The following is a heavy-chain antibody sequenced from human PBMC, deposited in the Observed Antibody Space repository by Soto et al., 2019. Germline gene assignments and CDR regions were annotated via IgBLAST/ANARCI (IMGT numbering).Heavy chain of an antibody. Sequence: SVKVTCKSSGGTFSSYAIIWVRQAPGQGLEWMGGIIPIFGTANYAQKFQGRVTITADESTSTAYMELSSLRSEDTAVYYCAREIAAAGDYYYGMDVWGQGTTVTVSS. J-gene: IGHJ6*02. CDR2: IIPIFGTA. D-gene: IGHD6-13*01. CDR3: AREIAAAGDYYYGMDV. CDR1: GGTFSSYA. V-gene: IGHV1-69*13.